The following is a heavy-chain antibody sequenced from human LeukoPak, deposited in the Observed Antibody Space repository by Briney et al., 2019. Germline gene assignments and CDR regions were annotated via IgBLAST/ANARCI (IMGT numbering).Heavy chain of an antibody. Sequence: GGPLRLSCAASGFTFSSYAMHWVRQAPGKGLEWVAVISYDGSNKYYADSVKGRFTISRDNSKNTLYLQMNSLRAEDTAVYYCARDYYGSGSGGFDPWGQGTLVTVSS. CDR1: GFTFSSYA. V-gene: IGHV3-30*04. J-gene: IGHJ5*02. CDR2: ISYDGSNK. D-gene: IGHD3-10*01. CDR3: ARDYYGSGSGGFDP.